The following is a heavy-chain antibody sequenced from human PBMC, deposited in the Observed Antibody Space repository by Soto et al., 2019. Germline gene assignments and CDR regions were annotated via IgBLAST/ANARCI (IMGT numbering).Heavy chain of an antibody. CDR2: ISWNSGSI. Sequence: EVQLVESGGGLVQPGRSLRLSCAASGFTFDDYAMHWVRQAPGKGLEWVSGISWNSGSIGYADSVKGRFTISRDNAKNSLYLQMNSLRAEDTALYYCAKDGGANIVGVPAAMSNYMDVWGKGTTVTVSS. J-gene: IGHJ6*03. D-gene: IGHD2-2*01. CDR1: GFTFDDYA. CDR3: AKDGGANIVGVPAAMSNYMDV. V-gene: IGHV3-9*01.